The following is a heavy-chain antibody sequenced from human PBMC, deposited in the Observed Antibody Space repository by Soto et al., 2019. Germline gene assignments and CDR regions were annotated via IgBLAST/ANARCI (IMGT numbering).Heavy chain of an antibody. Sequence: QVQLVQSGAEVKKPGASVKVTCKASGYLFTTYAVHWVRQAPGQGIEWMGWINGGNGHTKYSQKFQGRVTFTRDTSATTAYMELGSLRSEDTAIYYCARGLTIFGWFGPWGQGTLVTVSS. V-gene: IGHV1-3*01. J-gene: IGHJ5*02. CDR3: ARGLTIFGWFGP. CDR2: INGGNGHT. CDR1: GYLFTTYA. D-gene: IGHD3-3*01.